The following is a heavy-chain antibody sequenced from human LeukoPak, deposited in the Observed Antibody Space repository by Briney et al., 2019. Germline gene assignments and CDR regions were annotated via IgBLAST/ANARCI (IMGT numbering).Heavy chain of an antibody. D-gene: IGHD1-26*01. CDR1: GFTFSSYS. CDR2: ISSSSSTI. V-gene: IGHV3-48*01. Sequence: GGSLRLSCAASGFTFSSYSMNWARQSPGKGLEWDSYISSSSSTISYADSVTGRFSISRDNAKSSLYLQMNSLRVEDTAVYYCARDLYSGSYYDFDYWGQGTLVTVSS. J-gene: IGHJ4*02. CDR3: ARDLYSGSYYDFDY.